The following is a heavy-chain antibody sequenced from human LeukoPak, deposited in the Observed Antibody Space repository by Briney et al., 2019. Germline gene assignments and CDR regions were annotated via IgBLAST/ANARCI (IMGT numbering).Heavy chain of an antibody. Sequence: GGSLRLSCAASGFTFSRHPMNWVRQAPGKGLEWVSYISPGTTYYADSVKGRFTISRDNSKNTLYLQMNSLRAEDTAVYYCARESLRSGGAFDIWGQGTMVTVSS. CDR2: ISPGTT. V-gene: IGHV3-48*01. CDR3: ARESLRSGGAFDI. CDR1: GFTFSRHP. J-gene: IGHJ3*02. D-gene: IGHD6-19*01.